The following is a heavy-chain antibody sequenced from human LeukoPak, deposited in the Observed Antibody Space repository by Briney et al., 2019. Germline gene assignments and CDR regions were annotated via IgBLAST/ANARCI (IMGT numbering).Heavy chain of an antibody. J-gene: IGHJ6*02. CDR2: IKQDGSEK. V-gene: IGHV3-7*01. CDR1: GFTSSGFTFSTYW. Sequence: GGSLRLSCAASGFTSSGFTFSTYWMSWVRQAPGKGLEWVANIKQDGSEKYYVDSVKGRFTISRDNAKNSLYLQMNSLRAEDTAVYYCARDLPGSGWYGYYYYGMDVWGQGTTVTVSS. CDR3: ARDLPGSGWYGYYYYGMDV. D-gene: IGHD6-19*01.